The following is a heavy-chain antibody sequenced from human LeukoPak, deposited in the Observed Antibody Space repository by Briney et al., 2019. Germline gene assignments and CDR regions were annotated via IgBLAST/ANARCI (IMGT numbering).Heavy chain of an antibody. V-gene: IGHV6-1*01. D-gene: IGHD2-2*01. CDR3: ARAGIVVVPAAMSPPSYYYYMDV. J-gene: IGHJ6*03. Sequence: SQTLSLTCVISGDSVSSNSAAWNWIRQSPSRGLEWLGRTYYRSSWYDDYAVSLKSRISIKRDTSKNQFSLQLNSVTPEDTAVYYCARAGIVVVPAAMSPPSYYYYMDVWGKGTTVTISS. CDR2: TYYRSSWYD. CDR1: GDSVSSNSAA.